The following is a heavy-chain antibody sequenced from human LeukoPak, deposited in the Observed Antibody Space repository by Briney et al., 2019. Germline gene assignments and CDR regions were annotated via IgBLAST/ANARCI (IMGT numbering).Heavy chain of an antibody. CDR3: ARVKGSGSYSIGYYYYYYGMDV. Sequence: SQTLSLTCAISGDSVSSNCAAWNWIRQSPSRGLEWPGRTYYRSKWYNDYAVSVKSRITINPDTSKNQFSLQLNSVTPEDTAVYYCARVKGSGSYSIGYYYYYYGMDVWGQGTTVTVSS. D-gene: IGHD3-10*01. CDR1: GDSVSSNCAA. CDR2: TYYRSKWYN. V-gene: IGHV6-1*01. J-gene: IGHJ6*02.